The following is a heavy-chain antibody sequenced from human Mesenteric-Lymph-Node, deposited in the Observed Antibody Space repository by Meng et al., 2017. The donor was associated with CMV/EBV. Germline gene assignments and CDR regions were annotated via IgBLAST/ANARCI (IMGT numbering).Heavy chain of an antibody. CDR1: GFTSSNDA. V-gene: IGHV3-23*03. CDR3: AKDLVGAYHYYGMDV. D-gene: IGHD1-26*01. Sequence: GESLKISCAASGFTSSNDAMSWVRQAPGKGLEWVSFVYGDGSNIYYADSVKGRFTLSRDNSRNMLFLHMSSLRAEDTAVYYCAKDLVGAYHYYGMDVWGQGTTVTVSS. J-gene: IGHJ6*02. CDR2: VYGDGSNI.